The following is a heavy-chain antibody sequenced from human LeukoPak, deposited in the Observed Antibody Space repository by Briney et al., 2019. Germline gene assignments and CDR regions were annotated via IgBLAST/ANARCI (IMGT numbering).Heavy chain of an antibody. J-gene: IGHJ4*02. V-gene: IGHV4-34*01. CDR2: INHSGST. Sequence: ASETLSLTCAVYGGSFSGYYWSWIRQPPGKGLEWIGEINHSGSTNYNPSLKSRVTISVDTSKNQFSLKPSSVTAADTAVYYRARVLARRIVGARCYFDYWGQGTLVTVSS. CDR3: ARVLARRIVGARCYFDY. CDR1: GGSFSGYY. D-gene: IGHD1-26*01.